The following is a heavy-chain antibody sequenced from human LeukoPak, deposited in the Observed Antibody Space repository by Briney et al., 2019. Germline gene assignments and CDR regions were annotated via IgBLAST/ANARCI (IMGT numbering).Heavy chain of an antibody. Sequence: LAGGSLRLSCAASGFTFSSYWMNWVRQAPGKGLEWVANIKQDGSEKYYVDSVKGRFTISRDNAKNSLYLQMNSLRAEDTAVYYCARASPGEAFDIWGQGTMVTVSS. J-gene: IGHJ3*02. V-gene: IGHV3-7*01. CDR2: IKQDGSEK. CDR3: ARASPGEAFDI. CDR1: GFTFSSYW.